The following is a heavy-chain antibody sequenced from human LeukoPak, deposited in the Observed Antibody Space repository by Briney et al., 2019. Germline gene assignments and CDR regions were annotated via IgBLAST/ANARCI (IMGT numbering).Heavy chain of an antibody. D-gene: IGHD5-12*01. Sequence: PGGSLRLSCAASGFTFSSYSLTWVRQAPGKGLEWVSHISGGSSSVYYADSVKGRFTISRDNAKNSLHLQMNSLRDEDTAVYYCARKYGGYADYWGQGTLVTVSS. CDR3: ARKYGGYADY. CDR2: ISGGSSSV. V-gene: IGHV3-48*02. CDR1: GFTFSSYS. J-gene: IGHJ4*02.